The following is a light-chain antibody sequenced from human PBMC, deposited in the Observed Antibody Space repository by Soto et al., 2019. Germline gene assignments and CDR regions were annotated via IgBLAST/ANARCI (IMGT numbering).Light chain of an antibody. V-gene: IGKV1-9*01. CDR2: AAS. Sequence: DIQLTQSPSFLSASVGDRVTITCRASQGISSYLAWYQQKPGKAPKLLIYAASTLQSGVPSRFSGSGSGTEFTLTISSRQPEDCATYYCQQPNYRRITFGPGTTVDIK. J-gene: IGKJ3*01. CDR3: QQPNYRRIT. CDR1: QGISSY.